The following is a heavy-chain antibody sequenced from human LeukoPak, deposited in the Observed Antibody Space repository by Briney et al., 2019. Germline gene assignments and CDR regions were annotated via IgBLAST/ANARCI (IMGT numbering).Heavy chain of an antibody. V-gene: IGHV3-23*01. J-gene: IGHJ4*02. CDR2: ISGSGGST. CDR1: GFTFSSYA. D-gene: IGHD4-17*01. CDR3: AKDHAVTTDFDY. Sequence: GGSLRLSCAASGFTFSSYAMSWVRQAPGKGLEWVSAISGSGGSTYYADSVKGRFTISRDNSKNTLYLQTNSLRAEDTAVYYCAKDHAVTTDFDYWGQGTLVTVSS.